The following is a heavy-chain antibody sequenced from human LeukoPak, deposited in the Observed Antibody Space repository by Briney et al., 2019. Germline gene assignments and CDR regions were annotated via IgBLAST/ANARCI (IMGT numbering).Heavy chain of an antibody. CDR2: LNLDGSST. CDR1: GFTFSSYA. D-gene: IGHD2-8*01. CDR3: ARTKNGAYTGDFDL. Sequence: PGGSMRLSCSASGFTFSSYAMHWVRQAPGKGLVWVSRLNLDGSSTTYADSVKGRFTISRDNAKNTLYLQMNSLRAEDTALYYCARTKNGAYTGDFDLWGRGTLVTVSS. J-gene: IGHJ2*01. V-gene: IGHV3-74*01.